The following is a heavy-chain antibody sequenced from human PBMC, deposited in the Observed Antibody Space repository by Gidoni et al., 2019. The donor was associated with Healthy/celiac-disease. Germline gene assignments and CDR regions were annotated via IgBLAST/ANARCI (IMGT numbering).Heavy chain of an antibody. CDR3: ARGWSMDRDGYNPFDY. J-gene: IGHJ4*02. CDR2: INHSGST. CDR1: GGSFSGYY. Sequence: QVQLQQWGAGLLKPSETLSLTCAVYGGSFSGYYWSWIRQPPGKGLEWIGEINHSGSTNYNPSLKSRVTISVDTSKNQFSLKLSSVTAADTAVYYCARGWSMDRDGYNPFDYWGQGTLVTVSS. V-gene: IGHV4-34*01. D-gene: IGHD5-12*01.